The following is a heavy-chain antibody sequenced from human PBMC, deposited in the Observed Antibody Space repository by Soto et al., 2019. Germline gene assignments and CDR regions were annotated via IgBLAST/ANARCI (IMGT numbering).Heavy chain of an antibody. CDR3: ASEYCGGDCYSAARYGMDV. V-gene: IGHV1-3*01. J-gene: IGHJ6*02. CDR2: INAGNGNT. Sequence: QVQLVQSGAEVKKPGASVKVSCKASGYTFTSYAMHWVRQAPGQRLEWMGWINAGNGNTKYSQKFQGRVTITRDTSASTAYMELSSLRSEDTAVYDWASEYCGGDCYSAARYGMDVWGQGTTVTVSS. CDR1: GYTFTSYA. D-gene: IGHD2-21*02.